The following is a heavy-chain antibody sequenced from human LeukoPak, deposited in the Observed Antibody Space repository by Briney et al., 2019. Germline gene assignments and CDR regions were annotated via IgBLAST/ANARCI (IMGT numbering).Heavy chain of an antibody. Sequence: GGSLRLSCAASGFTFSSYAMSWVRQAPGKGLEWVSSISGSGGSTYYADSVRGRFTISRDNSKNTLYLQMNSLRAEDTAVYYCAKDYYGSGSYGYFDYWGQGTLVTVSS. CDR3: AKDYYGSGSYGYFDY. D-gene: IGHD3-10*01. J-gene: IGHJ4*02. CDR1: GFTFSSYA. V-gene: IGHV3-23*01. CDR2: ISGSGGST.